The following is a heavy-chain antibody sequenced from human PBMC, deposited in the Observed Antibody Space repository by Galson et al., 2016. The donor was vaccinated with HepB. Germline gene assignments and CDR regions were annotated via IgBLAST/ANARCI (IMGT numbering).Heavy chain of an antibody. D-gene: IGHD6-19*01. CDR3: AKDGIYTSGWTPFDY. V-gene: IGHV3-30*18. CDR1: GFTFSLYG. J-gene: IGHJ4*02. CDR2: ISYDGSKK. Sequence: SLRLSCAASGFTFSLYGMHWVRQAPGKGLEWVAFISYDGSKKYYADSVKGRLIISRDNSKHVLFLQMDSLRAEDTAVYYCAKDGIYTSGWTPFDYWGQGTLVTVSS.